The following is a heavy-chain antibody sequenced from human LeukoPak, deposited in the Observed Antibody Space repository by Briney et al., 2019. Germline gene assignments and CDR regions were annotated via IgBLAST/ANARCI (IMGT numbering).Heavy chain of an antibody. CDR1: GYTFTSYG. V-gene: IGHV1-18*01. J-gene: IGHJ5*02. Sequence: GASVKVSCKASGYTFTSYGISWVRQAPGQGLEWMGWISAYNGNTNYAQKLQGRVTMTTDTSTSTAYMELRSLRSDDTAVYYCARSAYCGGDCYSPGPGWFDPWGQGTLVTVSS. D-gene: IGHD2-21*02. CDR2: ISAYNGNT. CDR3: ARSAYCGGDCYSPGPGWFDP.